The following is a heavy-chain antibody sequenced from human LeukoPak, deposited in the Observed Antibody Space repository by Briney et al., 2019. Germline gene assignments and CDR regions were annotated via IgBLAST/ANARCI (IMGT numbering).Heavy chain of an antibody. J-gene: IGHJ3*02. CDR2: IYYSGST. D-gene: IGHD3-10*01. CDR3: ARPSSGSYSYAFDI. Sequence: SETLSLTCTVYGGSISSYYWSWIRQPPGKGLEWIGYIYYSGSTNYNPSLKSRVTISVDTSKNQVSLKLNSVTAADTAVYYCARPSSGSYSYAFDIWGQGTMVTVSS. CDR1: GGSISSYY. V-gene: IGHV4-59*08.